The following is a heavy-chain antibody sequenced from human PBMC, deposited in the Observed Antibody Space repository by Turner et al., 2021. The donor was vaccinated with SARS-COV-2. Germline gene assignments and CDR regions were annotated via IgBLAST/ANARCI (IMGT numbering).Heavy chain of an antibody. CDR1: GYTLIELS. CDR3: ATAPANYYDSSGSKGFYYYYYGMDV. CDR2: SDPEDGET. Sequence: QVQLVQSGAAVKKPGASVKVPCKVSGYTLIELSMHWVRQAPGKGLEWMGGSDPEDGETIYAQKFQGRVTMTEDTSTDTAYMELSSLRSEDTAVYYCATAPANYYDSSGSKGFYYYYYGMDVWGQGTTVTVSS. J-gene: IGHJ6*02. D-gene: IGHD3-22*01. V-gene: IGHV1-24*01.